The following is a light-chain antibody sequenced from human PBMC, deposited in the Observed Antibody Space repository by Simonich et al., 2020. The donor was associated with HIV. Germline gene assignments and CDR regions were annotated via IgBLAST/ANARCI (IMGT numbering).Light chain of an antibody. Sequence: QSVLTQPPSASGTPGQRVTISCSGSSSNNGSNYVYWYQQLPGTAPKLLIYRNNQRPSGVPDRVSGTKSGNSASLAISGLRSEDEADYYCAAGDDSLSGRVFGGGTKLTVL. J-gene: IGLJ3*02. CDR2: RNN. V-gene: IGLV1-47*01. CDR3: AAGDDSLSGRV. CDR1: SSNNGSNY.